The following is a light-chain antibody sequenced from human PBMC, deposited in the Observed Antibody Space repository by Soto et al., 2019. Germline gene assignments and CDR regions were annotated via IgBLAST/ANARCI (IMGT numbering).Light chain of an antibody. CDR1: ESVSNN. V-gene: IGKV3-15*01. CDR3: QQYNKWPLT. CDR2: DAS. J-gene: IGKJ4*01. Sequence: EIVLTQSPATLSVSQGDRATLSCRASESVSNNLAWYQQKPGQAPRLLIFDASARATGIPARFSGSGSGTEFTLTISSLQSEDFAVYYCQQYNKWPLTFGGGTKVEIK.